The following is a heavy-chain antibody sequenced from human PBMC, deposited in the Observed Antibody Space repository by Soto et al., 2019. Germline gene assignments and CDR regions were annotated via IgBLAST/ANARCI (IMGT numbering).Heavy chain of an antibody. J-gene: IGHJ4*02. D-gene: IGHD3-16*01. CDR2: ISGSGGRS. CDR1: GFTFSNYA. Sequence: EVQLLDSGGGLVQPGGSLRLSCAASGFTFSNYAMTWVRQGPGKGLEWVSGISGSGGRSYYADSVKGRFTISRDNSKSRLYLQMNSPRAEDTAVYYCAKAYFVWSSEQPYYFDYWGQGTLVTVSS. V-gene: IGHV3-23*01. CDR3: AKAYFVWSSEQPYYFDY.